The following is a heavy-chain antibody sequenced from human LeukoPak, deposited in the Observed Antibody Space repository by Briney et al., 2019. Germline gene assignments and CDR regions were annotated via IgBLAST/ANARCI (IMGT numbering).Heavy chain of an antibody. CDR2: IYYGGST. V-gene: IGHV4-59*02. CDR1: GGSVNNYY. J-gene: IGHJ4*02. Sequence: PSETLSLTCTVSGGSVNNYYWNWIRQPPGKGLDWIGYIYYGGSTNYNPSLKSRVTISVDTSKNQFSLKLSSVTAADTAVYYCATLWYRVTYWGQGTLVTVSS. D-gene: IGHD3-10*01. CDR3: ATLWYRVTY.